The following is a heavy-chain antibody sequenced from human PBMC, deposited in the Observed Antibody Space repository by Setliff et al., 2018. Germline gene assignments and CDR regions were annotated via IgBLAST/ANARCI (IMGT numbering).Heavy chain of an antibody. V-gene: IGHV4-4*02. CDR1: GFTFSRYW. J-gene: IGHJ6*03. CDR2: IYHSGST. Sequence: SGGSLRLSCAASGFTFSRYWMSWVRQPPGKGLEWIGEIYHSGSTNYNPSLKSRVTISVDKSKNQFSLKLSSVTAADTAVYYCARMSRYSEFWSGYAEDYYSSYIDVWGTGTTVTVSS. CDR3: ARMSRYSEFWSGYAEDYYSSYIDV. D-gene: IGHD3-3*01.